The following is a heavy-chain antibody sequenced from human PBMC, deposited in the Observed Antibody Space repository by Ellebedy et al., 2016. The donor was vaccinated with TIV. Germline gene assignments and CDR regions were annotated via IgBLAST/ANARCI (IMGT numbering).Heavy chain of an antibody. CDR1: GFTFSSYW. J-gene: IGHJ4*02. CDR2: ISGSGGST. V-gene: IGHV3-23*01. CDR3: AKGFYDSSVPFHY. Sequence: PGGSLRLSCAASGFTFSSYWMHWVRQAPGKGLEWVSGISGSGGSTYYADSVKGRFTISKDNSKNTLYLQMNGLRAEDTAIYYCAKGFYDSSVPFHYWGQGTLVTVSS. D-gene: IGHD3-22*01.